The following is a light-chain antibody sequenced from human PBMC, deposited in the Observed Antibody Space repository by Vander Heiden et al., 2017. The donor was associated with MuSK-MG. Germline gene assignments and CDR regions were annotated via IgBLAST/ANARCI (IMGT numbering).Light chain of an antibody. CDR2: DAS. CDR3: QQYNNGNT. V-gene: IGKV3-15*01. J-gene: IGKJ2*01. CDR1: QRVTTN. Sequence: EIVMTQSPATLSASPGERATLSCRASQRVTTNLAWYQQKPGQAPRLLIYDASKAATGTPARITGSGSGTEFTLTISSLQSEDFGVYYCQQYNNGNTFGQGTKLEFK.